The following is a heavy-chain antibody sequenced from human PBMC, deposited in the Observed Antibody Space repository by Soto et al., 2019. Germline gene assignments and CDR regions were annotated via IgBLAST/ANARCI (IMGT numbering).Heavy chain of an antibody. Sequence: QVQLVQSGAEVKKPGASVKVSCKASGYTFNTYGISWVRQAPGQGLEWMGWLSVYNGNTNYAQKCQGRVTVTTDTSTSTAYMELRSLTSDDTAVDYCARGRPHDFWGQGTLVTVSS. CDR3: ARGRPHDF. CDR2: LSVYNGNT. V-gene: IGHV1-18*01. J-gene: IGHJ1*01. CDR1: GYTFNTYG. D-gene: IGHD2-21*02.